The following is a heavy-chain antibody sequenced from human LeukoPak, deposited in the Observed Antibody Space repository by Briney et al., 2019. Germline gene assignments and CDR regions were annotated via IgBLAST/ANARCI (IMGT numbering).Heavy chain of an antibody. V-gene: IGHV1-18*04. Sequence: GASVKVSCKASGYAFTTYFIQWVRQAPGQGLEWMGWISAYNGNTNYAQKLQGRVTMTTDTSTSTAYMELRSLRSDDTAVYYCARDSYYYGSGSYGYWGQGTLVTVSS. CDR3: ARDSYYYGSGSYGY. CDR1: GYAFTTYF. CDR2: ISAYNGNT. D-gene: IGHD3-10*01. J-gene: IGHJ4*02.